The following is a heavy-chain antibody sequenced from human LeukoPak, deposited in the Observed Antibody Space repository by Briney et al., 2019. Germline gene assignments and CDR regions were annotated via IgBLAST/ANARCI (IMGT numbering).Heavy chain of an antibody. J-gene: IGHJ4*02. CDR3: ARAFHTRGVDY. D-gene: IGHD2/OR15-2a*01. Sequence: PGGSVRLSCAASGFDFSNYYMSWVRQAPGKGLEWVSVIYSGGSTYYADSVKGRFTISRDNSKNTLYLQMNSLRAEDTAVYYCARAFHTRGVDYWGQGTLVTVSS. CDR1: GFDFSNYY. V-gene: IGHV3-53*01. CDR2: IYSGGST.